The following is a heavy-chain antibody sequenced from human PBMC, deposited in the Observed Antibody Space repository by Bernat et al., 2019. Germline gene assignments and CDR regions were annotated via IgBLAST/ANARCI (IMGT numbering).Heavy chain of an antibody. CDR3: ARVPAAKRAGATYYFDY. Sequence: EVQLVQSGAEVKKPGESLKISCKGSGYSFTSYWIGWVRQMPGKGLEWMGIIYPGDSDTRYSPSFQGQVTISADKSISTAYLQWSSLKASDTAMYYCARVPAAKRAGATYYFDYWGHGTLVTVSS. J-gene: IGHJ4*01. D-gene: IGHD2-2*01. V-gene: IGHV5-51*01. CDR2: IYPGDSDT. CDR1: GYSFTSYW.